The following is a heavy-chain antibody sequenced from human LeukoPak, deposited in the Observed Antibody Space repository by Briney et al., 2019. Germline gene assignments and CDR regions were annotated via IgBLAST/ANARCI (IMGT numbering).Heavy chain of an antibody. J-gene: IGHJ4*02. CDR2: ISWNRGSI. CDR3: AKDYDSSGSAYFDY. Sequence: GGSLRLSCAASGFTFDDYAMHWVRQAPGKGLEWVSGISWNRGSIGYADSVKGRFTISRDNAKNSLYLQMNSLRAEDTALYYCAKDYDSSGSAYFDYWGQGTLVTVSS. CDR1: GFTFDDYA. D-gene: IGHD3-22*01. V-gene: IGHV3-9*01.